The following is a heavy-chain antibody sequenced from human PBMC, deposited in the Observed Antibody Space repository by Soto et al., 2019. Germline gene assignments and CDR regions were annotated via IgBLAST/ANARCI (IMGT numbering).Heavy chain of an antibody. CDR2: IIPILGIA. J-gene: IGHJ2*01. Sequence: QVQLVQSGAEVKKPGSSVKVSCKASGGTFSSYTISWVRQAPGQGLEWMGRIIPILGIANYAQKFQGRVTITTDKSTSTAYMERSSLRSEDTAVYYCARGTIPADGDDTHWYFDLWGRGTLVTVSS. V-gene: IGHV1-69*02. CDR1: GGTFSSYT. D-gene: IGHD4-17*01. CDR3: ARGTIPADGDDTHWYFDL.